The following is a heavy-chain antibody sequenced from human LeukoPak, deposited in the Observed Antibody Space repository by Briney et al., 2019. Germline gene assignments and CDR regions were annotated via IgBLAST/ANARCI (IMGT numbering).Heavy chain of an antibody. J-gene: IGHJ4*02. CDR2: INHSGST. CDR3: ASRYFCSSTSCYTFDY. Sequence: SETLSLTCAVYGEPFNGYYWNWIRQSPGKGLEWIGEINHSGSTNYNPSLKSRVTISVGTSKNQFSLKLNSVTAADTAVYYCASRYFCSSTSCYTFDYWGQGTLVTVSS. CDR1: GEPFNGYY. D-gene: IGHD2-2*02. V-gene: IGHV4-34*01.